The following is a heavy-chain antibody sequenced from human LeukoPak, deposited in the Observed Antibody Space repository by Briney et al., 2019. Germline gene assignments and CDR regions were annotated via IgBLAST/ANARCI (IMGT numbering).Heavy chain of an antibody. CDR3: ASGWFGEGNY. CDR1: GFTFSDYY. J-gene: IGHJ4*02. V-gene: IGHV3-11*06. CDR2: ISSSSSYT. Sequence: GGSLSLSCAASGFTFSDYYMSWIRQAPGKGREWVSYISSSSSYTNYSDSVKGRFTISRDNAKNSLYLQMNSLRAEDTAVYYCASGWFGEGNYWGQGTLVTVSS. D-gene: IGHD3-10*01.